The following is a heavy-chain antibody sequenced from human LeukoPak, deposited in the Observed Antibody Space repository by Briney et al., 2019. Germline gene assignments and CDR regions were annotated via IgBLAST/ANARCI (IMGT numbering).Heavy chain of an antibody. CDR3: ARAVGPDIVVVPAALTWFDP. J-gene: IGHJ5*02. V-gene: IGHV4-31*02. CDR2: IYYSGST. Sequence: RQHPGKGLEWIGYIYYSGSTYYNPPLKSRVTTSVDTSKNQFSLKLSSVTAADTAVYYCARAVGPDIVVVPAALTWFDPWGQGTLVTVSS. D-gene: IGHD2-2*01.